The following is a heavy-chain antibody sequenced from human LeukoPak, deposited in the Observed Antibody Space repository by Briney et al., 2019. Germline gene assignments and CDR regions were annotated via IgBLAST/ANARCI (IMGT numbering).Heavy chain of an antibody. Sequence: PSGTLSLTCAVSGGSISSSNWWSWVRQPPGKGLEWIGEIYHSGSINYNPSLKSRVTISVDKSKNQFSLKLSSVTAADTAVYYCAREGQFPSYYFDYWGQGTLVTVSS. D-gene: IGHD2-21*01. CDR1: GGSISSSNW. CDR2: IYHSGSI. CDR3: AREGQFPSYYFDY. J-gene: IGHJ4*02. V-gene: IGHV4-4*02.